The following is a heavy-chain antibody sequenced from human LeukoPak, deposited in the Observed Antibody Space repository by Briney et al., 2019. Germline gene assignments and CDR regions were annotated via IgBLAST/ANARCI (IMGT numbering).Heavy chain of an antibody. Sequence: PSQTLSLTCTVSGGSISSGTSYWSWIRQPAGKGLEWIGRFYTSGSTNYNPSLNRRVTISVDTPKNQFSLKLSSVTAADTAVYYCARGTYAWGYIDYWGQGTLVTVSS. CDR3: ARGTYAWGYIDY. CDR1: GGSISSGTSY. D-gene: IGHD7-27*01. CDR2: FYTSGST. V-gene: IGHV4-61*02. J-gene: IGHJ4*02.